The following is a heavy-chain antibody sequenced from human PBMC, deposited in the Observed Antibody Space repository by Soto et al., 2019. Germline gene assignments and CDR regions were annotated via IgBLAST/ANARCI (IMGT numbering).Heavy chain of an antibody. CDR3: AKETRSRAVTATRVNGMDV. CDR1: GFSFSDFG. Sequence: QVQLVESGGGVVQPGRSLRLSCAPSGFSFSDFGMHWVRQAPGKGLERVAAISHDGSNQYYGDSVKGRFSISRDHSNNRLYLQMNNRKVEDSAIYFCAKETRSRAVTATRVNGMDVWGQGTTVTVSS. J-gene: IGHJ6*02. D-gene: IGHD2-21*02. CDR2: ISHDGSNQ. V-gene: IGHV3-30*18.